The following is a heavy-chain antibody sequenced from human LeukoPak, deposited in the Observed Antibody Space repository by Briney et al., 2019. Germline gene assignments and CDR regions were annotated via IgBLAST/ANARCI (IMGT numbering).Heavy chain of an antibody. J-gene: IGHJ5*02. CDR3: ARELSYYGSGSYYNVNWFDP. CDR1: GFTFDDYG. D-gene: IGHD3-10*01. CDR2: INWNGGST. Sequence: PGGSLRLSCAASGFTFDDYGMSWVRQAPGKGLEWVSGINWNGGSTGYADSVKGRFTISRDNAKNSLYLQMNSLRAEDTALYHCARELSYYGSGSYYNVNWFDPWGQGTLVTVSS. V-gene: IGHV3-20*01.